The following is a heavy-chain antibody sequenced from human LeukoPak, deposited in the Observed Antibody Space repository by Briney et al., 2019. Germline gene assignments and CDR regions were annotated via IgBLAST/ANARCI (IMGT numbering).Heavy chain of an antibody. CDR3: ATAQPEWLLVFHARPYYFDY. Sequence: GRSLRLSCAASGFTFSSYGMHWVRQAPGKGLEWVAVISYDGSNKYYADSVKGRFTISRGNSKNTLYLQMNSLRAEDTAVYYCATAQPEWLLVFHARPYYFDYWGQGTLVTVSS. D-gene: IGHD3-3*01. CDR2: ISYDGSNK. CDR1: GFTFSSYG. V-gene: IGHV3-30*03. J-gene: IGHJ4*02.